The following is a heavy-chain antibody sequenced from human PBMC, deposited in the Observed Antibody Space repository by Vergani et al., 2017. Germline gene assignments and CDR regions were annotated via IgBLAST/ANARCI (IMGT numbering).Heavy chain of an antibody. J-gene: IGHJ4*02. Sequence: QVQLQQWGAGLLKPSETLSLSCAVYGGSFSGYYWSWIRQTPGKGLEWIGQISYSGDTNYSPSLTSRLTISIDTSKNQFSLWVNSVTAADTAMYYCARVSCSSTSCYQPFDYWGQGTLVTVS. CDR3: ARVSCSSTSCYQPFDY. CDR1: GGSFSGYY. CDR2: ISYSGDT. V-gene: IGHV4-34*01. D-gene: IGHD2-2*01.